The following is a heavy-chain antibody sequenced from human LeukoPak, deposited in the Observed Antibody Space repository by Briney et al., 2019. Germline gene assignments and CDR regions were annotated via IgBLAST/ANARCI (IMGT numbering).Heavy chain of an antibody. D-gene: IGHD3-9*01. CDR3: ARDDWGFGP. Sequence: PGRSLRLSCAASGFTFSDYAMHWVRQAPGKGLEWVAFISYDGSNKYYADSLKGRFTISRDNSKHTLLLQMNSLRADDTAVYYCARDDWGFGPWGQGTLVTVSS. CDR1: GFTFSDYA. J-gene: IGHJ5*02. V-gene: IGHV3-30-3*01. CDR2: ISYDGSNK.